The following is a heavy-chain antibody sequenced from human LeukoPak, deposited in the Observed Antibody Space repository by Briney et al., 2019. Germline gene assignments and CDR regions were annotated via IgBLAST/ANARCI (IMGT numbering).Heavy chain of an antibody. Sequence: PGGSLRLSCAASGFTFSSYGIHWVRQAPGQGLEWVAIIWYDGSNTYYADSVKGRFTISRDNSKNTLYLQMNSLRAEDTAVYYCARSPRRDGYNYQIDYWGQGTLVTVSS. CDR2: IWYDGSNT. J-gene: IGHJ4*02. CDR3: ARSPRRDGYNYQIDY. CDR1: GFTFSSYG. D-gene: IGHD5-24*01. V-gene: IGHV3-33*01.